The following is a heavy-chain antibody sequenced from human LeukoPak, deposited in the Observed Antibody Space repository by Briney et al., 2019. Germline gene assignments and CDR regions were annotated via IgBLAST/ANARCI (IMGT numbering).Heavy chain of an antibody. D-gene: IGHD3-3*01. CDR3: ARADFWSGYYLSRFDY. V-gene: IGHV1-24*01. Sequence: ASVKVSCKVSGYTLTELSMHWVRQAPGKGLEWMGGFDPEDGETIYAQKFQGRVTMTEDTSTDTAYMELSSLRSEDTAVYYCARADFWSGYYLSRFDYWGQGTLVTVSS. J-gene: IGHJ4*02. CDR1: GYTLTELS. CDR2: FDPEDGET.